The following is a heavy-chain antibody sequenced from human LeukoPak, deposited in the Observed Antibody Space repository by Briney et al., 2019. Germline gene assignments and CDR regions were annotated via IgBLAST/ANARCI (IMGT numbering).Heavy chain of an antibody. CDR1: GFTFSSYG. V-gene: IGHV3-30*02. CDR3: ARDLLPGHYYYYGMDV. D-gene: IGHD3-10*01. J-gene: IGHJ6*02. Sequence: GGSLRLSCAASGFTFSSYGMHWVRQAPGKGLEWVAFIRYDGSNKYYADSVKGRFTISRDNSKNTLYLQMNSLRAEDTAVYYCARDLLPGHYYYYGMDVWGQGTTVTVSS. CDR2: IRYDGSNK.